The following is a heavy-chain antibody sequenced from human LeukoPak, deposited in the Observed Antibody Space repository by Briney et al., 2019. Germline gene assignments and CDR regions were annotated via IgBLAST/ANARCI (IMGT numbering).Heavy chain of an antibody. Sequence: PGGSLRLSCAASGFTFSSYGMHWVRQAPGKGLEWVAFIRYDGSNKYYADSVKGRFPISRDNSKNTLYLQMNSLRAEDTAVYYCAKGQNGDYGLPDYWGQGTLVTVSS. V-gene: IGHV3-30*02. CDR1: GFTFSSYG. CDR2: IRYDGSNK. CDR3: AKGQNGDYGLPDY. J-gene: IGHJ4*02. D-gene: IGHD4-17*01.